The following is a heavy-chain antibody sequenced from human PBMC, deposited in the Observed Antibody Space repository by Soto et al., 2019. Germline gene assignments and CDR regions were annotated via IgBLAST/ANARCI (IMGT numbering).Heavy chain of an antibody. J-gene: IGHJ4*02. CDR1: GFTFSSYA. V-gene: IGHV3-23*01. Sequence: GGSLRLSCAASGFTFSSYAMTWVRQAPGKGLEWVSSLGGSGTSTYYADSVKGRFTISRDNSKNTLNLQMNSLRAEDTAVFYCAKERDSGTSSGRYFDYWGQGILVTVSS. CDR3: AKERDSGTSSGRYFDY. CDR2: LGGSGTST. D-gene: IGHD3-10*01.